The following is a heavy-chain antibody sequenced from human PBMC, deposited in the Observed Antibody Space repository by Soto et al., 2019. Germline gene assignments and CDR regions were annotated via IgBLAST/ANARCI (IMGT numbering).Heavy chain of an antibody. V-gene: IGHV4-34*01. CDR1: NESFGGSS. CDR2: ISHSGST. Sequence: QLKLQRWGAGLLRPPETLSFTCAVINESFGGSSGSGIRQPPGKGLEWIGEISHSGSTNYNPSLKSRVTISLDTSKNHFSLKLSSVTAADTAVYYCARGGAGTTENWFDPWGQGTLVTVSS. CDR3: ARGGAGTTENWFDP. J-gene: IGHJ5*02. D-gene: IGHD1-7*01.